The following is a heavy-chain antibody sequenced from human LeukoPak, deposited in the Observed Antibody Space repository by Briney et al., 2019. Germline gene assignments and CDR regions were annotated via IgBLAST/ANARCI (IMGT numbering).Heavy chain of an antibody. CDR1: GGSISSDSYY. J-gene: IGHJ4*02. CDR3: ASGYSYGPFDY. V-gene: IGHV4-39*01. Sequence: SETLSLTCTVSGGSISSDSYYWAWIRQPPGKGLEWIASIYYSGSTYYNPSLKSRVTISVDTSKNQFSLKLSSVTAADTAVYYCASGYSYGPFDYWGQGTLVTVSS. D-gene: IGHD5-18*01. CDR2: IYYSGST.